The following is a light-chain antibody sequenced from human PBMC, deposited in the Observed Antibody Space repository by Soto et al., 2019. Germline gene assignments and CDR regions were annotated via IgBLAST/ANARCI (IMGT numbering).Light chain of an antibody. CDR3: QQYSRSPPT. CDR2: GAS. CDR1: QSVSSSY. V-gene: IGKV3-20*01. Sequence: EIVLTQSPGTLSLSPGERATLSCRASQSVSSSYLAWYQQRPGQAPRLLIYGASSRAIGIPDRFSGSGSGTDFTLTISRLEPEDFAVYYCQQYSRSPPTFGQGTRWIAN. J-gene: IGKJ1*01.